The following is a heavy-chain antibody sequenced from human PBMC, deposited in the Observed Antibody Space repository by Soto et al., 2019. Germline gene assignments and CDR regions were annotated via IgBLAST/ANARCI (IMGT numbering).Heavy chain of an antibody. D-gene: IGHD3-10*01. V-gene: IGHV4-4*02. J-gene: IGHJ5*02. CDR1: GGSISISNW. CDR2: IFHSGDT. Sequence: QVQLQESGPGLVKPSGTLSLTCAVSGGSISISNWWSWVRQPPGKGLEWIGGIFHSGDTSYNPSLKSRVTISVDRSKNHFSLKLTSVTAADTAMYYCARGAATMAPKNWFDPWGQGILVTVSS. CDR3: ARGAATMAPKNWFDP.